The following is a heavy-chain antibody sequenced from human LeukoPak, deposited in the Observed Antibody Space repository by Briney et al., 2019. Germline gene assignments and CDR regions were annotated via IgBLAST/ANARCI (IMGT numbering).Heavy chain of an antibody. CDR1: GFTFSSFW. D-gene: IGHD5-18*01. Sequence: PGGSLRLSCSASGFTFSSFWLSWVRQAPGKGLEWVANIKEDGREKYYVDSVKGRFTVSRDNAKNSLYLQMNSLRAEDTAVYYCARDAVDTANAVWGQGTTVTVSS. CDR3: ARDAVDTANAV. J-gene: IGHJ6*02. CDR2: IKEDGREK. V-gene: IGHV3-7*01.